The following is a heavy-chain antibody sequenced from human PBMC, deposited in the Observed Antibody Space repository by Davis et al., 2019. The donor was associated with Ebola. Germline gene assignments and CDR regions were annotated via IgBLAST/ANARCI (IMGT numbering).Heavy chain of an antibody. D-gene: IGHD3-22*01. CDR1: GGSISSSNW. J-gene: IGHJ4*02. Sequence: SETLSLTCAVSGGSISSSNWWSWVRQPPGKGLEWIGEIYHSGSTNYNPSLKSRVTISVDKSKNQFSLQLSSVTAADTAVYYCARGAYYYDSSGYFWLGVYFDYWGQGTLVTVSS. CDR2: IYHSGST. CDR3: ARGAYYYDSSGYFWLGVYFDY. V-gene: IGHV4-4*02.